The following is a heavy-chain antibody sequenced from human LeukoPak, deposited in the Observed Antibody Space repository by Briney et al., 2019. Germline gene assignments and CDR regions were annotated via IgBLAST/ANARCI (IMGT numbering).Heavy chain of an antibody. J-gene: IGHJ4*02. CDR2: IYYTGST. V-gene: IGHV4-39*01. CDR1: GGSISSSTYF. D-gene: IGHD4-17*01. CDR3: ARGPQGVTRTED. Sequence: SEAVCLTCTVSGGSISSSTYFWGWIRQPPGKGLEWIGTIYYTGSTYYNPSLKSRVTISVDTSKNQFSLKVRSVTAADTAVYYCARGPQGVTRTEDCGQGTLVTVSS.